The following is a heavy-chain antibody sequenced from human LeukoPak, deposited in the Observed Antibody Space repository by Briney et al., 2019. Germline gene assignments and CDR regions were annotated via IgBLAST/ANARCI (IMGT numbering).Heavy chain of an antibody. CDR3: ASVTRYYFDY. CDR2: INHSGST. J-gene: IGHJ4*02. D-gene: IGHD4-17*01. Sequence: SETLSLTCAVYGGSFSGYYWSWIRQPPGKGLEWIGEINHSGSTNYNPSLKSRVTISVDTSKNQFSLKPSSVTAADTAVYYGASVTRYYFDYWGQGTLVTVSS. CDR1: GGSFSGYY. V-gene: IGHV4-34*01.